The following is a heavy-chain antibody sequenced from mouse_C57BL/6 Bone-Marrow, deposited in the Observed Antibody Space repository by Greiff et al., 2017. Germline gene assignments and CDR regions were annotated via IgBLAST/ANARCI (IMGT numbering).Heavy chain of an antibody. D-gene: IGHD4-1*01. CDR2: IFPGSGST. CDR1: GYTFTSHW. J-gene: IGHJ2*01. Sequence: VQLQQSGPELVRPGASVKISCKAPGYTFTSHWMQWVRPRPGQGLEWIGEIFPGSGSTYYNEKFKGKATLTVDTSSSTAYMQLSSLTSEGSTVYFCARVRGLAGKGYFDYWGQGTTLTVSS. V-gene: IGHV1-56*01. CDR3: ARVRGLAGKGYFDY.